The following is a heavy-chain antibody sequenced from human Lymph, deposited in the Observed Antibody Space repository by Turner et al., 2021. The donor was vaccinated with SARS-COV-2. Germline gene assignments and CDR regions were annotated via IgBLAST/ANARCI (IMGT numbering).Heavy chain of an antibody. D-gene: IGHD6-19*01. CDR3: ARVGRSGWPSDGFDI. J-gene: IGHJ3*02. CDR1: GGSISSYY. Sequence: QVQLQESGPGLVKPSETLSLTCTVSGGSISSYYWSWLRQPAGTGRVWIGSSYTSGSTNYNPSLKRLVTMSVDSSKNQFSLKLSSATAANTAVYYCARVGRSGWPSDGFDIWGQGTMVTVSS. V-gene: IGHV4-4*07. CDR2: SYTSGST.